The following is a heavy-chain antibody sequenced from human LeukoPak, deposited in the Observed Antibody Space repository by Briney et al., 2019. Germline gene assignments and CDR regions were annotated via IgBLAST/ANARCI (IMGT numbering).Heavy chain of an antibody. CDR3: AGKRHDSGSAAFHI. CDR1: GGSISSSNW. J-gene: IGHJ3*02. V-gene: IGHV4-4*02. D-gene: IGHD3-10*01. Sequence: NSSETLSLTCAVSGGSISSSNWWSWVRQPPGKGLEWIGEIYHSGSTNYKPSLKSRVTVSVDKSKNQVSLKLTSVTAADTAVYYCAGKRHDSGSAAFHIWGQGTMVTVSS. CDR2: IYHSGST.